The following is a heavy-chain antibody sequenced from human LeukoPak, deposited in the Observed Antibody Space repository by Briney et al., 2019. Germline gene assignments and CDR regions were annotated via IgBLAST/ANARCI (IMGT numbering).Heavy chain of an antibody. CDR3: AELGITMIGGV. D-gene: IGHD3-10*02. J-gene: IGHJ6*04. Sequence: GGSLRLSCAASGFTFSSYEMNWVRQAPGKGLEWISYISSSGSTIYYADSVKGRFTISRDNAKSSLYLQMNSLRAEDTAVYYCAELGITMIGGVWGKGSTVTISS. CDR1: GFTFSSYE. V-gene: IGHV3-48*03. CDR2: ISSSGSTI.